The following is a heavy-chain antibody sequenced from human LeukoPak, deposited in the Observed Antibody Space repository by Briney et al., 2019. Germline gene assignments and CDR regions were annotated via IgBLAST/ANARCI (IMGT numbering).Heavy chain of an antibody. CDR2: IIPIFGTT. CDR3: ARAPLYQLLSSNMAFDI. J-gene: IGHJ3*02. Sequence: SVTVSFKASGCTFSNYGISWVRQPPGQGLEWMGGIIPIFGTTNYAQKFQGRVTITADETTSTAYMELRSLRSEDTAVYYCARAPLYQLLSSNMAFDIWGQGTMVTVSS. D-gene: IGHD2-2*01. V-gene: IGHV1-69*13. CDR1: GCTFSNYG.